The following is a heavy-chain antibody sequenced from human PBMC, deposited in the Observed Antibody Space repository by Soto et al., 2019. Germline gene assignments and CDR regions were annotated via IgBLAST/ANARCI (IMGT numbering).Heavy chain of an antibody. CDR3: ARDRYGAFDY. V-gene: IGHV3-74*01. Sequence: EVQVVESGGGLVQPGGSLRLSCAASGFTFSSYWMHWVRQTPGKVLVWVSRINTDGSSTNYADSVKGRFTISRDNAKNTLYLQMNSLRAEDTAVYYCARDRYGAFDYWGQGTLVTVSS. CDR1: GFTFSSYW. D-gene: IGHD4-17*01. J-gene: IGHJ4*02. CDR2: INTDGSST.